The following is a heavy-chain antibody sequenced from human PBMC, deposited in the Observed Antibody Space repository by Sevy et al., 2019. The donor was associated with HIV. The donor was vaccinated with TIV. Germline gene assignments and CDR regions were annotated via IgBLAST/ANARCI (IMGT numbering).Heavy chain of an antibody. J-gene: IGHJ4*02. D-gene: IGHD6-19*01. V-gene: IGHV3-30*03. CDR3: ARDAGYSIGWFPGY. CDR2: ISYDGSHK. CDR1: GFTFSTYA. Sequence: GGSLRLSCAASGFTFSTYAMHWVRQAPGKGLEWVAVISYDGSHKYYADSVKGGFTISRAISKDTLFLQMNSLRAEDTAVYYCARDAGYSIGWFPGYWGQGPLVTVSS.